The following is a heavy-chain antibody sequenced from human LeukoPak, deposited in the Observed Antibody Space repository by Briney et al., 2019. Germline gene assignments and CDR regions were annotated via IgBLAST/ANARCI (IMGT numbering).Heavy chain of an antibody. V-gene: IGHV3-13*01. CDR3: ARDPGLTGFFDY. D-gene: IGHD6-19*01. CDR1: GFTFSSYD. CDR2: IGTAGDT. J-gene: IGHJ4*02. Sequence: GGSLRLSCAASGFTFSSYDMHWVRQATGKGLEWVSAIGTAGDTYYPGSVKGRFTISRENAKNSLYLQMNSLRAEDTAVYYCARDPGLTGFFDYWGQGTLVTASS.